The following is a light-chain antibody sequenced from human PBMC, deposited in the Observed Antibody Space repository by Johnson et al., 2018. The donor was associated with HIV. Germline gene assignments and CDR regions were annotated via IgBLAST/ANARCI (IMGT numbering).Light chain of an antibody. CDR2: ENN. V-gene: IGLV1-51*02. CDR1: SSNIWNNY. CDR3: GTWDNSLSTGGV. Sequence: QSVLTQPPSVSAAPGQKVTISCSGSSSNIWNNYVSWYQQVPRTAPKLLIHENNKRPSGIPDRFSGSKSGTSATLGITGLQTGDEADYYCGTWDNSLSTGGVFGTGTKVTVL. J-gene: IGLJ1*01.